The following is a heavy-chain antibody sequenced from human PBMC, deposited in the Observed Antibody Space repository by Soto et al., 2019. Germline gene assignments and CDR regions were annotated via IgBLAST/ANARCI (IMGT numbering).Heavy chain of an antibody. CDR1: GYSFNNYW. V-gene: IGHV5-51*01. CDR3: ARQKHNVDTVDFDY. J-gene: IGHJ4*02. D-gene: IGHD5-18*01. Sequence: GESLKISCTGSGYSFNNYWIAWVRQMPGKGLEWMGITFPGGSYTNYSPSFQGHVTISADKSISTAYLQWSSLKASDTAMYYCARQKHNVDTVDFDYWGQGTLVTVSS. CDR2: TFPGGSYT.